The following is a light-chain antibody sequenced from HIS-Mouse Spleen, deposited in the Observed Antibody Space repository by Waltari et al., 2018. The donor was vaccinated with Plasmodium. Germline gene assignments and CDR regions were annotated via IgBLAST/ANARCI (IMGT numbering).Light chain of an antibody. J-gene: IGLJ3*02. CDR2: EGS. CDR1: SRDVGRYNL. Sequence: QSALTQPASVSGSPGQSITISCPGTSRDVGRYNLVSWYQQHPGKAPKLRIYEGSKRPSGVSNRFSGSKSGNTASLTISGLQAEDEADYYCCSYAGSSTWVFGGGTKLTVL. V-gene: IGLV2-23*01. CDR3: CSYAGSSTWV.